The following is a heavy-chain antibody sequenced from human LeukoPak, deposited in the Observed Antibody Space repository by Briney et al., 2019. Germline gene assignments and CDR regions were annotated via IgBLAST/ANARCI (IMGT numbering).Heavy chain of an antibody. D-gene: IGHD3-22*01. Sequence: PSETLSLTCAVYGGSFSGYSWSWIRQPPGKGLEWIGEIDHSGSTNYNPSLKSRLTISVDTSKNQFSLKLSSETAADTAMYYCARGLDYYDSSGYRLAALGYWGQGTLVTVSS. CDR3: ARGLDYYDSSGYRLAALGY. J-gene: IGHJ4*02. CDR1: GGSFSGYS. CDR2: IDHSGST. V-gene: IGHV4-34*01.